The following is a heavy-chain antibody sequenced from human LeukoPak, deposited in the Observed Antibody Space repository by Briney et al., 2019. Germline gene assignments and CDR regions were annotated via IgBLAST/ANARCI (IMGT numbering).Heavy chain of an antibody. V-gene: IGHV3-30*18. Sequence: GGSLRLSCAASGFTFSSYGMHWVRQAPGKGLEWVAVISYDGSNKYYADSVKGRFTISRDNSKNTLYLQMNSLRAEDTAVYHCAKAGMTTVTTSFDYWGQGTLVTVSS. CDR3: AKAGMTTVTTSFDY. D-gene: IGHD4-17*01. CDR1: GFTFSSYG. J-gene: IGHJ4*02. CDR2: ISYDGSNK.